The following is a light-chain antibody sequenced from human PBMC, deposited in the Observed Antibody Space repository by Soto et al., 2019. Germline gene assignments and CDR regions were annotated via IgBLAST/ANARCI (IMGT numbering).Light chain of an antibody. V-gene: IGKV1-5*01. Sequence: DIQMTQSPSTLSASVGDRVTITCRASQSISNWLAWYQQKPGKAPKLLIYDVSRLESGVPSRFSGSGSGTEFTLTISSLQPVDFATYYCQQYNSYPWTFGQGTKVEIK. CDR2: DVS. CDR3: QQYNSYPWT. J-gene: IGKJ1*01. CDR1: QSISNW.